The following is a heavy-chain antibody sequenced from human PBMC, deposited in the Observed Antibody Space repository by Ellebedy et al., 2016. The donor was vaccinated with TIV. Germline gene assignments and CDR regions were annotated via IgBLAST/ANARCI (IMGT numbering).Heavy chain of an antibody. J-gene: IGHJ4*02. Sequence: GESLKISCAASGLTFSSHSMSWVRQAPGKGLEWVSSITESGGNTYYADFVKGRFTISRDSSKNTLYLQMNILRVEDTAIYFCAKDSGQSGWISDYWGQGTLVTVSS. CDR3: AKDSGQSGWISDY. CDR1: GLTFSSHS. CDR2: ITESGGNT. V-gene: IGHV3-23*01. D-gene: IGHD3-10*01.